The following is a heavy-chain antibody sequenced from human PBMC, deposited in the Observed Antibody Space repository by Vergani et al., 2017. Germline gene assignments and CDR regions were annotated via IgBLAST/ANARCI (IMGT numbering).Heavy chain of an antibody. CDR3: ATKSCGTPGCQIGDFRE. CDR1: GFTSSYYG. D-gene: IGHD1/OR15-1a*01. V-gene: IGHV3-30*03. CDR2: ISYDGTQK. Sequence: QVHLVESGGGVVQPGRSLRLSCVVSGFTSSYYGMHWVRQAPGKGLEWVAVISYDGTQKYYADSVKGRFTISRDNSKSTLYLQMNNLRTEDTAVYYCATKSCGTPGCQIGDFREWGQGTLVTVSS. J-gene: IGHJ1*01.